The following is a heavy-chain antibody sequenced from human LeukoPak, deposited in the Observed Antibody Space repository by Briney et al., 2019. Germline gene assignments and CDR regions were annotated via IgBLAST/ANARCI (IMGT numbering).Heavy chain of an antibody. CDR1: GDSISSSSYY. CDR2: IYYSGST. D-gene: IGHD6-13*01. CDR3: ARGASAGPDAFDI. V-gene: IGHV4-61*01. J-gene: IGHJ3*02. Sequence: SETLSLTCTVSGDSISSSSYYWSWIRQPPGKGLEWIGYIYYSGSTNYNPSLKSRVTISVDTSKNQFSLKLSSVTAADTAVYYCARGASAGPDAFDIWGQGTMVTVSS.